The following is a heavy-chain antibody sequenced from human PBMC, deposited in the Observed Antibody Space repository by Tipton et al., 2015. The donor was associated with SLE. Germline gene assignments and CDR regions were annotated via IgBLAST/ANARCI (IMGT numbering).Heavy chain of an antibody. V-gene: IGHV4-61*10. CDR2: AHHTGST. J-gene: IGHJ4*02. CDR1: GGSVSSDTNY. CDR3: ARLQVNGAN. Sequence: TLSLTCTVSGGSVSSDTNYWTWIRQPAGKGLEWIGYAHHTGSTNYNPSLKSRVTISVDTSKNQFSLKLSSVTAADTALYYCARLQVNGANWGQGTLVAVSS. D-gene: IGHD2-8*01.